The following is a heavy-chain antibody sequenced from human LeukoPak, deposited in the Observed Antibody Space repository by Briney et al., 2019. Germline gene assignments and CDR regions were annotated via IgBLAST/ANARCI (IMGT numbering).Heavy chain of an antibody. CDR2: ISSTGGTT. J-gene: IGHJ4*02. CDR3: AKWFLPIAPAGTEVF. Sequence: PGGSLRLSCAASGITFSSYGMSWVRQAPGKGLEWVSSISSTGGTTYYADSVKGRFTISRDNSKNTLYLQMNSLRAEDTALYYCAKWFLPIAPAGTEVFWGQGTLVTVSS. D-gene: IGHD6-13*01. V-gene: IGHV3-23*01. CDR1: GITFSSYG.